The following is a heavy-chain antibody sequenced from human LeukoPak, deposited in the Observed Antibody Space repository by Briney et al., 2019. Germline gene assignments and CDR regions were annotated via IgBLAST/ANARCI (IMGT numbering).Heavy chain of an antibody. CDR3: AKDRATVTCFDY. J-gene: IGHJ4*02. CDR1: GFTFSSYA. Sequence: GSLRLSCAASGFTFSSYAMSWVRQAPGKGLEWVSAISGSGGSTYYADSVKGRFTISRDNSKNTLYLQMNGLRAEDTAVYYCAKDRATVTCFDYWGQGTLVTVSS. CDR2: ISGSGGST. V-gene: IGHV3-23*01. D-gene: IGHD4-17*01.